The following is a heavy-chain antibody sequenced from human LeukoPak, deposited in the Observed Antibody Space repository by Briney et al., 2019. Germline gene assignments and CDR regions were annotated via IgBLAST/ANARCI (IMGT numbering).Heavy chain of an antibody. J-gene: IGHJ1*01. D-gene: IGHD2-2*01. V-gene: IGHV1-18*01. Sequence: ASVKVSCKASGYTFTTYSLAWVRQAPGQSLEWMGWISVNNGGTNYAQSFQDRVTLTRDTSTNTAYWEVRSLRSDDTAIIYCATATQPRGYFLHWGQGTLVIVSS. CDR1: GYTFTTYS. CDR3: ATATQPRGYFLH. CDR2: ISVNNGGT.